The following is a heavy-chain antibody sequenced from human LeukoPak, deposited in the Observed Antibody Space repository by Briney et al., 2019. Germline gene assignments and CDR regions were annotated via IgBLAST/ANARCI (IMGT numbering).Heavy chain of an antibody. V-gene: IGHV3-21*01. CDR3: ARDSTGYWYFDL. J-gene: IGHJ2*01. CDR2: ISSSSSYI. CDR1: GFTFSSYS. Sequence: GGSLRLSCAASGFTFSSYSMNWVRQAPGKGLEWVSSISSSSSYIYYADSVKGRFTISRDNAKNSLYLQMNSLRAEDTAVYYCARDSTGYWYFDLWGRGTLVSVSS. D-gene: IGHD3-3*02.